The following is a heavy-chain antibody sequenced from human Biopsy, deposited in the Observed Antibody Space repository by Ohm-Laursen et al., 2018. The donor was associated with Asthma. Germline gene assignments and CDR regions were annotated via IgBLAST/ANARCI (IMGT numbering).Heavy chain of an antibody. D-gene: IGHD2-15*01. V-gene: IGHV1-18*01. CDR2: ISVYNGNT. Sequence: SSVKVSCKTSGYTFNSAGITWVRQAPGQGLEWMGWISVYNGNTKVAQKLQDRVTMITDTSTSTAYMELRSLRSDDTAVYYCASPTYCSGSSCINNYYYALDVWGQGTTVTVTS. J-gene: IGHJ6*02. CDR3: ASPTYCSGSSCINNYYYALDV. CDR1: GYTFNSAG.